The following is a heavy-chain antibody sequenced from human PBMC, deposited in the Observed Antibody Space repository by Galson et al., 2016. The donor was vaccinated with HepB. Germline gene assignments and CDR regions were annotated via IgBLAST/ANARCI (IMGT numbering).Heavy chain of an antibody. CDR3: ARDGGVVERCMDV. Sequence: SVKVSCKASGYTFTGYGYYIHWVRQAPGPGLEWMGWINPKSGGTYYAQKFQGRVTMTSDTSISTAYMELSTLRSDDTAVYYCARDGGVVERCMDVWGQGTTVTVSS. CDR1: GYTFTGYGYY. D-gene: IGHD3-3*01. J-gene: IGHJ6*02. V-gene: IGHV1-2*02. CDR2: INPKSGGT.